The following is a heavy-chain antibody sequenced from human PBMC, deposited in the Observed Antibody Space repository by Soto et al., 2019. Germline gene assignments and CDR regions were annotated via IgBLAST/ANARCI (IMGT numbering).Heavy chain of an antibody. CDR1: GFSLNTSAVG. J-gene: IGHJ6*03. CDR2: VYWDDDK. CDR3: SHVLGYCSSVTCYHSVDYMDV. D-gene: IGHD2-15*01. Sequence: QITLKESGPTLVKPTQTLTLTCTFSGFSLNTSAVGVGWIRQPPGKSLEWLALVYWDDDKLYSPSLKSRLTITKDTSKNQVVITITNMDPVDTATYFCSHVLGYCSSVTCYHSVDYMDVWGKGTTVTVSS. V-gene: IGHV2-5*02.